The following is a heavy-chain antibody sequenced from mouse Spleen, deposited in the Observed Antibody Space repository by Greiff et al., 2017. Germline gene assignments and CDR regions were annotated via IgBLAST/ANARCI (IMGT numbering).Heavy chain of an antibody. J-gene: IGHJ2*01. D-gene: IGHD3-2*01. CDR1: GYTFTSYW. Sequence: VQLQQSGAELVKPGASVKMSCKASGYTFTSYWITWVKQRPGQGLEWIGDIYPGSGSTNYNEKFKSKATLTVDTSSSTAYMQLSSLTSEDSAVYYCARDSSGYGVYFDYWGQGTTLTVSS. CDR3: ARDSSGYGVYFDY. V-gene: IGHV1-55*01. CDR2: IYPGSGST.